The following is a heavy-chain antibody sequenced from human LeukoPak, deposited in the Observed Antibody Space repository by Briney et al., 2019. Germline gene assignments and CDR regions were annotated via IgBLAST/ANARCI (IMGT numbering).Heavy chain of an antibody. CDR1: GYTFTSYD. CDR3: ARSLPRILVVIAAGYYYGMDV. CDR2: MNPNSGNT. J-gene: IGHJ6*02. D-gene: IGHD2-21*01. V-gene: IGHV1-8*01. Sequence: ASVKVSCKASGYTFTSYDINWVRQATGQGLEWMGWMNPNSGNTGYAQKFQGRVTMTRNTSVSTAYMELSSLRSEDTAVYYCARSLPRILVVIAAGYYYGMDVWGQGTTVTVSS.